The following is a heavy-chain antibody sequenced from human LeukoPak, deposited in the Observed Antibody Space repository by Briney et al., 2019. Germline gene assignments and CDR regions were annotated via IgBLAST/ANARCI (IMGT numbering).Heavy chain of an antibody. CDR1: GFTFSDYY. Sequence: PGGSLRLSCAASGFTFSDYYMSWVRQAPGKGLEWVSAISGSGGSTYYADSVKGRFTISRDNSKNTLYLQMNSLRAEDTAVYYCAKEGGRRWFGELSPTNWFDPWGQGTLVTVSS. CDR3: AKEGGRRWFGELSPTNWFDP. CDR2: ISGSGGST. D-gene: IGHD3-10*01. J-gene: IGHJ5*02. V-gene: IGHV3-23*01.